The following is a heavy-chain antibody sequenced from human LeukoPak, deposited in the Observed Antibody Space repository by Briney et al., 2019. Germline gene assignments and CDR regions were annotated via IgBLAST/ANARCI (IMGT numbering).Heavy chain of an antibody. CDR3: AKDGWGGVAVYFDF. J-gene: IGHJ4*02. CDR2: ISGSGGST. Sequence: GGSLRLSCVAYGFTFSSYVMIWVRQAPGKGLEWVSLISGSGGSTDSADSVKGRFPISRDNSKNTLYLQMNSLRAEDTAIYYCAKDGWGGVAVYFDFWGQGTLVTVSS. V-gene: IGHV3-23*01. D-gene: IGHD3-16*01. CDR1: GFTFSSYV.